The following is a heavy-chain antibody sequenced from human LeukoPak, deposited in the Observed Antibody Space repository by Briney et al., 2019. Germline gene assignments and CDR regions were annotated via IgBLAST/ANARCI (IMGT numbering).Heavy chain of an antibody. V-gene: IGHV4-34*01. D-gene: IGHD2-2*01. CDR1: GGSFSGYY. CDR3: ARRKYQLLLAFDY. J-gene: IGHJ4*02. CDR2: INHSGST. Sequence: SETLSLTCTVSGGSFSGYYWSWIRQPPGKGLEWIGEINHSGSTNYNPSLKSRVTISVDTSKNQFSLKLSSVTAADTAVYYCARRKYQLLLAFDYWGQGTLVTVSS.